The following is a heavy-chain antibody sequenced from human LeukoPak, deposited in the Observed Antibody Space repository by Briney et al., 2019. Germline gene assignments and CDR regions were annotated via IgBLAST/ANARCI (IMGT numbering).Heavy chain of an antibody. CDR1: GGSISSSNW. J-gene: IGHJ4*02. CDR2: IYHSGST. V-gene: IGHV4-4*02. D-gene: IGHD6-25*01. Sequence: SGTLSLTCAVSGGSISSSNWWSWVRQPPGKGLEWIGEIYHSGSTNYNPSLKSRVTISVDTSKNQFSLKLSSVTAADTAVYYCARVDYSSAVFDYWGQGTLVTVSS. CDR3: ARVDYSSAVFDY.